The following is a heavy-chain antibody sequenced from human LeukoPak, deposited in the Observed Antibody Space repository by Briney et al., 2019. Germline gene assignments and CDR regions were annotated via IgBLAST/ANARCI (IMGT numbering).Heavy chain of an antibody. V-gene: IGHV4-34*01. CDR3: TRGLRLGYCSGGSCYYWFDP. J-gene: IGHJ5*02. CDR1: GGYFSGYY. CDR2: INHSGST. Sequence: SETLPLTCAVYGGYFSGYYWSWIRQPPGKGLEWIGEINHSGSTNYNPSLQSRVTISADTSKNQFSLNLRSVIAADTAVYYCTRGLRLGYCSGGSCYYWFDPWGQGTRVTVSS. D-gene: IGHD2-15*01.